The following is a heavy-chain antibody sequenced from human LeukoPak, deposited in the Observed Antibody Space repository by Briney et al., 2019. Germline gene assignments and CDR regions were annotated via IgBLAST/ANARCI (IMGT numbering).Heavy chain of an antibody. D-gene: IGHD6-19*01. V-gene: IGHV3-48*04. Sequence: PGGSLRLSCAASGFTFSDYSMNWVRQAPGKGLEWISYISSSGSTIYYADSVKGRFTISRDNAKNSLYLQMSSLRAEDTAVYYCARFSGGYSSGWGDFDYWGQGTLVTVSS. CDR2: ISSSGSTI. CDR3: ARFSGGYSSGWGDFDY. J-gene: IGHJ4*02. CDR1: GFTFSDYS.